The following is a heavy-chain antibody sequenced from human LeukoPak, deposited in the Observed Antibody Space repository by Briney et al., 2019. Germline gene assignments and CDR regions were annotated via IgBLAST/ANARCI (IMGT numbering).Heavy chain of an antibody. CDR2: INQDGSER. D-gene: IGHD2-2*01. Sequence: GGSLRLSCAASRFTFSNYWMSWVRQAPGKGLEWVANINQDGSERYYVDSVKGRFTISRDNTKNSLYLQMNSLRAEDTAVYYCARDSKSVPSSTSCSFFDYWGQGTLVTVSS. V-gene: IGHV3-7*01. CDR1: RFTFSNYW. CDR3: ARDSKSVPSSTSCSFFDY. J-gene: IGHJ4*02.